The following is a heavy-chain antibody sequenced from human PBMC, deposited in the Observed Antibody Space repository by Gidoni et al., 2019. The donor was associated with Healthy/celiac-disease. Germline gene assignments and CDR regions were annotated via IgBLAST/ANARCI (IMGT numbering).Heavy chain of an antibody. J-gene: IGHJ5*02. D-gene: IGHD6-6*01. CDR3: ARERIAASNWFDP. Sequence: QVQLAESGGGVVQPGRSLRPPCAAPGFTFSSYAMHWVRQAPGRGLEWMSVISYDGSNKYYADSVKGRFTISRDNSKNTLYLQMNSLRAEDTAVYYCARERIAASNWFDPWGQGTLVTVSS. CDR1: GFTFSSYA. CDR2: ISYDGSNK. V-gene: IGHV3-30-3*01.